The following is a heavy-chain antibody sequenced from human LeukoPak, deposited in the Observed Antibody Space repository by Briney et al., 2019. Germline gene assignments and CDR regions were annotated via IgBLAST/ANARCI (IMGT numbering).Heavy chain of an antibody. V-gene: IGHV1-46*01. CDR3: ARGAPYDFWSGYWNYYGMDV. CDR2: INPSGGST. Sequence: AASVKVSCTASGYTFTSYYMHWVRQAPGQGLEWMGIINPSGGSTSYAQKFQGRVTMTRDTSTSTVYMELSSLRSEDTAVYYCARGAPYDFWSGYWNYYGMDVWGQGTTVTVSS. J-gene: IGHJ6*02. CDR1: GYTFTSYY. D-gene: IGHD3-3*01.